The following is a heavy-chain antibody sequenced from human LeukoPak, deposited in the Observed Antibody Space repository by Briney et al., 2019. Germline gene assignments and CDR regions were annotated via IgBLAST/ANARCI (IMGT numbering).Heavy chain of an antibody. Sequence: SETLSLTCTVSGGSISSYYWSWIRQPPGKGLEWIGYIYHSGSTYYNPSLKSRVTISVDRSKNQFSLKLSSVTAADTAVYYCARVRVVPAANWFDPWGQGTLVTVSS. CDR3: ARVRVVPAANWFDP. CDR1: GGSISSYY. CDR2: IYHSGST. D-gene: IGHD2-2*01. V-gene: IGHV4-59*12. J-gene: IGHJ5*02.